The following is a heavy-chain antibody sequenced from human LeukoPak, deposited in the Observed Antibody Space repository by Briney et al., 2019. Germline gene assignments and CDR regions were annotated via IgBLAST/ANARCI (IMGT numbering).Heavy chain of an antibody. CDR3: AKDSGY. CDR1: GFTFDDYA. Sequence: GGSLRLSCAVSGFTFDDYAMHWVRQAPGKGLEWVSGINWNSGSMGYADSVKGRFTISRDNSKNTLYLQMNSLRAEDTAVYYCAKDSGYWGQGTLVTVSS. CDR2: INWNSGSM. J-gene: IGHJ4*02. V-gene: IGHV3-9*01.